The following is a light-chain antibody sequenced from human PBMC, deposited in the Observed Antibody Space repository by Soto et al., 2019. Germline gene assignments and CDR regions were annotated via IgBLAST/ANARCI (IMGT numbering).Light chain of an antibody. Sequence: DIQMTQSPSTLSVPLGERVPLACRASQSVSGWLAWYQQKPGEAPKLLIYDASALPRGVPSRFSGSGSGTKFTLTIASLQPDDFATYYCQQYETFSGTFGPGTKVDIK. CDR2: DAS. CDR3: QQYETFSGT. CDR1: QSVSGW. V-gene: IGKV1-5*01. J-gene: IGKJ1*01.